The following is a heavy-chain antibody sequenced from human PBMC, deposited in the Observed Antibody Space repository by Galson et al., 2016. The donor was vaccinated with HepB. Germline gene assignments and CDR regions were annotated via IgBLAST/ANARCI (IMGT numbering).Heavy chain of an antibody. CDR3: AMKQGIVARRGDSFDY. D-gene: IGHD6-19*01. CDR2: ISHSGNTR. CDR1: GFSFNDFY. V-gene: IGHV3-11*01. J-gene: IGHJ4*02. Sequence: SLRLSCAASGFSFNDFYMSWIRQPPGKALEWISYISHSGNTREYADSVKGRFTVSRDNNRNSVYLQLNSLRAEDTALYYCAMKQGIVARRGDSFDYWGQGTLVTVSS.